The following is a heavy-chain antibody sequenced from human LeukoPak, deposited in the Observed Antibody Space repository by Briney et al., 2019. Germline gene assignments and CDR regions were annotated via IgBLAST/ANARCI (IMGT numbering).Heavy chain of an antibody. J-gene: IGHJ4*02. V-gene: IGHV4-31*03. Sequence: SETLSLTCTVSGGSISSGGYYWSWIRQHPGKGLEWIGYIYYSGSTYYNPSLKSRVTISVDTSKNQFSLKLSSVTAADTAVYYCAREKAVEMATIRYFDYWGQGTLVTVSS. D-gene: IGHD5-12*01. CDR2: IYYSGST. CDR3: AREKAVEMATIRYFDY. CDR1: GGSISSGGYY.